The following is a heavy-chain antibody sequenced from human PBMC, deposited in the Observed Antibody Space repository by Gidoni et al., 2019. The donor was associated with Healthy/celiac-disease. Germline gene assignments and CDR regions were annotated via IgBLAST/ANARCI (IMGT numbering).Heavy chain of an antibody. D-gene: IGHD3-3*01. Sequence: EVQLVESGGGLIQPGGSLRLSCAASGFTVSSNYMCWVRQAPGKGLEWVSVIYSGGSTYYADSVKGRFTISRDNSKNTLYLQMNSLRAEDTAVYYCARDLTENYDFWSGYYNYYGMDVWGQGTTVTVSS. CDR3: ARDLTENYDFWSGYYNYYGMDV. V-gene: IGHV3-53*01. CDR1: GFTVSSNY. J-gene: IGHJ6*02. CDR2: IYSGGST.